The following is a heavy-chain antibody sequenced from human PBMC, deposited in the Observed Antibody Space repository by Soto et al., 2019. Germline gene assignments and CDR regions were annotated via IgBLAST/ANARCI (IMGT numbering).Heavy chain of an antibody. Sequence: SVKVSCKASGGTFGSYAFSWVRQAPGQGLEWMGGIIPVSGAAHYAQKFQGRVTITADESTSTAYMELSSLSSQDTAVYYCATALGCRSTSCTLDYWGQGTRVTV. CDR2: IIPVSGAA. J-gene: IGHJ4*02. CDR3: ATALGCRSTSCTLDY. CDR1: GGTFGSYA. V-gene: IGHV1-69*13. D-gene: IGHD2-2*01.